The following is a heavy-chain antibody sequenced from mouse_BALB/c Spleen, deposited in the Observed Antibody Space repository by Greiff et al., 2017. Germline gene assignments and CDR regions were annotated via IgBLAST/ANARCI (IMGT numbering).Heavy chain of an antibody. CDR2: IYPGNSDT. V-gene: IGHV1-5*01. D-gene: IGHD1-2*01. J-gene: IGHJ2*01. CDR1: GYSFTSYW. CDR3: TIITTATGGFDY. Sequence: VQLQQSGTVLARPGASVKMSCKASGYSFTSYWMHWVKQRPGQGLEWIGAIYPGNSDTSYNQKFKGKAKLTAVTSASTAYMELSSLTNEDSAVYYCTIITTATGGFDYWGQGTTLTVSS.